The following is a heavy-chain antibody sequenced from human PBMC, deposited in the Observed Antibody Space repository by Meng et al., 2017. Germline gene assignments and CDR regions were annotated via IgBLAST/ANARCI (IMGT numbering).Heavy chain of an antibody. D-gene: IGHD6-25*01. CDR1: GYNFPDYY. V-gene: IGHV1-2*06. J-gene: IGHJ4*02. Sequence: QVQLVQSGAVVKKPVGSVKVSCKPSGYNFPDYYIHWVRRAPGQGLEWMGRINPKSGDTHYAQKFQARVTMTGDTSISTAYMELSGLRSDDTAMYYCARDEDISAAGKLFGDYWGQGTLVTVSS. CDR3: ARDEDISAAGKLFGDY. CDR2: INPKSGDT.